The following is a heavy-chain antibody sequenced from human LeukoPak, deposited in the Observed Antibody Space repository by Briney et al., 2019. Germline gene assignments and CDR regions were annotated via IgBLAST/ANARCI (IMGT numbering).Heavy chain of an antibody. Sequence: GGSLRLSCAASGFTFSTYVMNWFRQAPGKGLEWVSTISVGAEYIFYADSVKGRFTISRDDSKNTVFLQMTSLRAEDTAVYYCAKPLGYSVLDAFHIWGQGTMVTVSS. CDR1: GFTFSTYV. CDR3: AKPLGYSVLDAFHI. V-gene: IGHV3-23*01. J-gene: IGHJ3*02. D-gene: IGHD2-15*01. CDR2: ISVGAEYI.